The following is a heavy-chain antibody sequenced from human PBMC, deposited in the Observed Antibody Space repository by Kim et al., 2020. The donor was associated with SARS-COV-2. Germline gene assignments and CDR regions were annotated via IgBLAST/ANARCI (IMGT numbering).Heavy chain of an antibody. D-gene: IGHD1-26*01. J-gene: IGHJ4*02. V-gene: IGHV3-73*01. CDR3: TSRYSGSYSSASFDY. Sequence: ASVKGRFTIARDDSKNTAYLQMNSLKTEDTAVYYCTSRYSGSYSSASFDYWGQGTLVTVSS.